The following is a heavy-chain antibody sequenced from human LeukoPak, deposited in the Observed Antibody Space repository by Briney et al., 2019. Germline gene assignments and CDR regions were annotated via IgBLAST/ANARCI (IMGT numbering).Heavy chain of an antibody. CDR3: AKDREQPTYYFDY. D-gene: IGHD1-26*01. CDR1: GFTFSSYG. V-gene: IGHV3-30*18. J-gene: IGHJ4*02. Sequence: GGSLRLSCAASGFTFSSYGMHWVRQAPGKGLEWVAVISYDGSNKYYADSVKGRFTISRDNSKNTLYLQMNSLRAEDTAVYYCAKDREQPTYYFDYWGQGTLVTVSS. CDR2: ISYDGSNK.